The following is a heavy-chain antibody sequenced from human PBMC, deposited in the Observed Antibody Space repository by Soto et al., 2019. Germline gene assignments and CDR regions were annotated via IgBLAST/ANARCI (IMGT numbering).Heavy chain of an antibody. Sequence: VQLVESGGGLVQPGGSLRLSCAASGFTFSSYGMHWVRQAPGKGLEWVAVIWYDGSNKYYADSVKGRFTISRDNSKNTLYLQMNSLRAEDTAVYYCARDKRITIFGVVIAYYYGMDVWGQGTTVTVSS. J-gene: IGHJ6*02. D-gene: IGHD3-3*01. CDR2: IWYDGSNK. CDR1: GFTFSSYG. V-gene: IGHV3-33*08. CDR3: ARDKRITIFGVVIAYYYGMDV.